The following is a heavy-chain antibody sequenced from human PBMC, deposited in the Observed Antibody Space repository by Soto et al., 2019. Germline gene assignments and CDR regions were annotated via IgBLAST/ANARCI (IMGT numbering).Heavy chain of an antibody. J-gene: IGHJ6*02. CDR2: IIPMFGSA. V-gene: IGHV1-69*13. Sequence: SVKVSCKASGGTFSSNAISWVRQAPGQGLEWMGGIIPMFGSATYAQKFRGRVTITADESTSTAYMDLSSLRSEDSADYYCARGTRDCSTTSCYSPQGYYRHDMDVWGPGTTLTVSS. CDR3: ARGTRDCSTTSCYSPQGYYRHDMDV. CDR1: GGTFSSNA. D-gene: IGHD2-2*01.